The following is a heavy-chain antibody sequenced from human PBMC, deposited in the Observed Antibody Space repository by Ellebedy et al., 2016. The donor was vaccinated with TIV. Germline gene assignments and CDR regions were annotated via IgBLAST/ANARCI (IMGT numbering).Heavy chain of an antibody. V-gene: IGHV3-23*01. J-gene: IGHJ6*02. D-gene: IGHD3-10*01. CDR2: ISGSGGST. CDR1: GFTFSSYA. CDR3: ARDQQGGMVRGVIRYYYYGMDV. Sequence: GGSLRLXXAASGFTFSSYAMSWVRQAPGKGLEWVSAISGSGGSTYYADSVKGRFTISRDNSKNTLYLQMNSLRAEDTAVYYCARDQQGGMVRGVIRYYYYGMDVWGQGTTVTVSS.